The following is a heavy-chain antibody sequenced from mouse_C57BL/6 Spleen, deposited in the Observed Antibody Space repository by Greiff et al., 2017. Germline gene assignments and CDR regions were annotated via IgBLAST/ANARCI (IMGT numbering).Heavy chain of an antibody. CDR1: GYTFTSYG. Sequence: QVQLKESGAELARPGASVKLSCKASGYTFTSYGISWVKQRTGQGLEWIGEIYPRSGNTYYNEKFKGKATLTADKSSSTAYMELRSLTSEDSAVYFCAREESFAYWGQGTLVTVSA. J-gene: IGHJ3*01. CDR3: AREESFAY. CDR2: IYPRSGNT. V-gene: IGHV1-81*01.